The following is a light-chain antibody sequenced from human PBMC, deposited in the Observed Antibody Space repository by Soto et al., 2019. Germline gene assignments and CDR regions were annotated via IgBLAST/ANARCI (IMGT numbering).Light chain of an antibody. J-gene: IGKJ1*01. CDR1: QGISSY. CDR3: QQYYSYPLT. CDR2: AAS. Sequence: IQMTQSPSTLSAFVGDRVTITCRASQGISSYLAWYQQKPGKAPKLLIYAASTLQSGVPSRFSGSGSGTDFTLTISCLQSEDFATYYCQQYYSYPLTFGQGTKVDIK. V-gene: IGKV1-8*01.